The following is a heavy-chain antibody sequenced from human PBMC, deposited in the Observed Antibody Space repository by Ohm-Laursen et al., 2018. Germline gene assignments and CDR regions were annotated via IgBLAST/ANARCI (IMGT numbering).Heavy chain of an antibody. J-gene: IGHJ4*02. Sequence: SLTLSCAATGSGFSSNAMSWVCQAPGKGLGWVSAISGSGGSTYYADSVKGRFTISRDNSKNTLYLQMHSLRAEDTAVYYCAKDLEGVSGIAVASFDYWGQGTLVTVSS. CDR1: GSGFSSNA. CDR2: ISGSGGST. V-gene: IGHV3-23*01. D-gene: IGHD6-19*01. CDR3: AKDLEGVSGIAVASFDY.